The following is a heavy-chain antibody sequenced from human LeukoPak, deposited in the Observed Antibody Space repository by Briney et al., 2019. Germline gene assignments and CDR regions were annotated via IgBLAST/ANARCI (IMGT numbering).Heavy chain of an antibody. Sequence: GASVKVSCKASGYTFTSYDINWVRQATGQGLEWMGWINPNSGNTGYAQKFKSRVTITRNTSISTAYMELSSLRSEDTAVYYCARRVPAASYWYFDLWGRGTLVTVSS. V-gene: IGHV1-8*03. CDR2: INPNSGNT. J-gene: IGHJ2*01. D-gene: IGHD2-2*01. CDR3: ARRVPAASYWYFDL. CDR1: GYTFTSYD.